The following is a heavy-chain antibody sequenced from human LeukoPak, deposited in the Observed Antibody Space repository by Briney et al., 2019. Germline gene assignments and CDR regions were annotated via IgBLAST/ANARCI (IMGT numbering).Heavy chain of an antibody. Sequence: PGGFLRLSCAASGFTFSTYTMNLVRPAPGEGLEWVSSISSSTNYIYYADSVKGRFTISRDNAKNSLYLQMNSLRAEDTAVYYCARDGGSGYDAYYFDYWGQGTLVTVSS. CDR1: GFTFSTYT. CDR2: ISSSTNYI. CDR3: ARDGGSGYDAYYFDY. D-gene: IGHD5-12*01. J-gene: IGHJ4*02. V-gene: IGHV3-21*01.